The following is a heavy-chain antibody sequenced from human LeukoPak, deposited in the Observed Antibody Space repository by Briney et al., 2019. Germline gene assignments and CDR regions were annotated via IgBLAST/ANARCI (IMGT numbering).Heavy chain of an antibody. CDR3: AKKRGSYNSPSPYYFDY. CDR1: GFTFSSYA. J-gene: IGHJ4*02. V-gene: IGHV3-23*01. Sequence: GGSLRLSCTASGFTFSSYAMSWVRQAPGKGLEWVSAISGSGGSTYYADSVKGRFTISRNNSKNTLYLQMNSLRAEDTAVYYCAKKRGSYNSPSPYYFDYWGQGTLVTVSS. CDR2: ISGSGGST. D-gene: IGHD1-26*01.